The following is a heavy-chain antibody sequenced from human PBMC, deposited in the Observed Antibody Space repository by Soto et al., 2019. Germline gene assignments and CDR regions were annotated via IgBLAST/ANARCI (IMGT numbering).Heavy chain of an antibody. D-gene: IGHD3-16*01. CDR3: ARVGFMITFGGVILSHAFDI. CDR1: GFTFSSYS. V-gene: IGHV3-48*02. Sequence: PGGSLRLSCAASGFTFSSYSMNWVRQAPGKGLEWVSYISSSSSTIYYADSVKGRFTISRDNAKNSLYLQMNSLRDEDTAVYYCARVGFMITFGGVILSHAFDIWGQGTMVTVSS. J-gene: IGHJ3*02. CDR2: ISSSSSTI.